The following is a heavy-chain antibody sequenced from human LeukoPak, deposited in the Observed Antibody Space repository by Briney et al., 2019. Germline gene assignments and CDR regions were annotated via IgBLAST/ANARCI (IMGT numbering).Heavy chain of an antibody. D-gene: IGHD1-26*01. V-gene: IGHV3-53*01. CDR1: GGSFSGYH. Sequence: ETLSLTCAVYGGSFSGYHWSWVRQAPGKGLEWVSVIYDGGSTYYADSVKGRFTISRDNSKNTLYLQMNSLRAEDTAVYYCARGSGSYYDYWGQGTLVTVSS. CDR2: IYDGGST. J-gene: IGHJ4*02. CDR3: ARGSGSYYDY.